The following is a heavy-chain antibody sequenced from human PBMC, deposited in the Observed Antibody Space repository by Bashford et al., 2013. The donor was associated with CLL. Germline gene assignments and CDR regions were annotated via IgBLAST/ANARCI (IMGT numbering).Heavy chain of an antibody. D-gene: IGHD1-26*01. CDR1: GGSINTDY. V-gene: IGHV4-59*12. J-gene: IGHJ4*02. Sequence: SETLSLTCSVSGGSINTDYWSWIRQPPGKGLEWIGHIYFTGDTNYNPSLKSRVSISVDTSKSHFSLRLNSVTAADTAVYYCARGQWGLPYYFDSWGQGTLVTVSS. CDR2: IYFTGDT. CDR3: ARGQWGLPYYFDS.